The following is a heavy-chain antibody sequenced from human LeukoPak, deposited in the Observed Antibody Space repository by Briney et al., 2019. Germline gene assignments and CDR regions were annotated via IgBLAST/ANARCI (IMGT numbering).Heavy chain of an antibody. V-gene: IGHV3-38-3*01. CDR3: AREEGFCRSTSCSAPFDY. J-gene: IGHJ4*02. CDR2: ISGGST. CDR1: GFTVSSNE. Sequence: GGSLRLSCAASGFTVSSNEMSWVRQAPGKGLEWVSSISGGSTYYADSRKGRFTISRDNSKNTLHLQMNSLRAEDTAVYYCAREEGFCRSTSCSAPFDYWGQGTLVTVSS. D-gene: IGHD2-2*01.